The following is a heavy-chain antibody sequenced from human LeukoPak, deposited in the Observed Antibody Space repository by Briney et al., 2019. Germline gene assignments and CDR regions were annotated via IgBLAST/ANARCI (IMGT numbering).Heavy chain of an antibody. D-gene: IGHD3-22*01. CDR1: GFTFNNYP. CDR3: AKTIWDSRGNYDDY. J-gene: IGHJ4*02. V-gene: IGHV3-23*01. Sequence: GGSLRLSCAASGFTFNNYPMSWVRQAPGKGLEWISVISGSSVDIAYAEYVKGRFTIFRDNSRNTLYLQMNSLRAEDTAVYYCAKTIWDSRGNYDDYWGQGTLVTVSS. CDR2: ISGSSVDI.